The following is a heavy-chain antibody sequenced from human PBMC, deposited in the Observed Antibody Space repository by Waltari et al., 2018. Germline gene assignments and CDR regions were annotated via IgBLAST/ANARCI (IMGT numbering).Heavy chain of an antibody. V-gene: IGHV3-30*04. J-gene: IGHJ4*02. CDR1: GFTFSSYA. CDR2: ISYDGSNK. CDR3: ARDHYYDSSGYLLY. Sequence: VQLLESGGGLVQPGGSLRLSCAASGFTFSSYALSWVRQAPGKGLEWVAVISYDGSNKYYADSVKGRFTISRDNSKNTLYLQMNSLRAEDTAVYYCARDHYYDSSGYLLYWGQGTLVTVSS. D-gene: IGHD3-22*01.